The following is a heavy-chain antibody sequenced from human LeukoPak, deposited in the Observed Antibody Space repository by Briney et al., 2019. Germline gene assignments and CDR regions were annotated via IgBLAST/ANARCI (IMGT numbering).Heavy chain of an antibody. CDR3: TTDEDWNYARKDV. D-gene: IGHD1-7*01. J-gene: IGHJ6*02. Sequence: GSLRLSCAASGFTFNYAWMSWVRQVPGKGLEWVGQTVSEIDGGTTDYAAPVKGRFTISRDDSKSTLYLQMNSLKIEDTAVYYCTTDEDWNYARKDVWGQGATVIVSS. CDR1: GFTFNYAW. V-gene: IGHV3-15*04. CDR2: TVSEIDGGTT.